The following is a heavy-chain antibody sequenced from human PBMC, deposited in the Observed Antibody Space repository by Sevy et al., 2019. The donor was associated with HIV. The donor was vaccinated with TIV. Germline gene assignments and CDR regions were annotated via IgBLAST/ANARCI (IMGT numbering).Heavy chain of an antibody. Sequence: GESLRLSCAASGFTFSNYWMSWVRQAPGKGLEWVANIKRDGSEKYYVASVKGLFTISRDNAKTSLYLQMNSLRVEDTAMYYCARDCSSANCLWGMDVWGQGTMVTVSS. CDR1: GFTFSNYW. CDR3: ARDCSSANCLWGMDV. CDR2: IKRDGSEK. J-gene: IGHJ6*02. V-gene: IGHV3-7*03. D-gene: IGHD2-2*01.